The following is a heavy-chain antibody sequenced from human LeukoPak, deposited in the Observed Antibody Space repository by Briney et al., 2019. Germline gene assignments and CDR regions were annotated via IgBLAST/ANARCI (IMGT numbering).Heavy chain of an antibody. CDR1: GGTFSSYA. Sequence: SVKVSCKASGGTFSSYAISWVRQAPGQGLEWMGRIIPILGIANYAQKFQGRVTITADKSTSTAYMELSSLRSEDTAVYYCARDTCSSTSCYDWNWFDPWGQGTLVTVSS. CDR3: ARDTCSSTSCYDWNWFDP. CDR2: IIPILGIA. J-gene: IGHJ5*02. V-gene: IGHV1-69*04. D-gene: IGHD2-2*01.